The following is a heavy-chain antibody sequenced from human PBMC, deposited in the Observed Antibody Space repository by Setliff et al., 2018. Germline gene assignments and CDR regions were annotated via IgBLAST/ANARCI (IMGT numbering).Heavy chain of an antibody. CDR3: ARGQATSSRSSLVY. CDR1: GDSINNFY. D-gene: IGHD6-6*01. J-gene: IGHJ4*02. Sequence: PSETLSLTCTVSGDSINNFYWTWIRQPPGKGLEWIGYIYHSGGTSCNPSLKSRVTISVDTSKNQFSLNLSSVTAADTAVYYCARGQATSSRSSLVYWGQGILVTVSS. CDR2: IYHSGGT. V-gene: IGHV4-59*01.